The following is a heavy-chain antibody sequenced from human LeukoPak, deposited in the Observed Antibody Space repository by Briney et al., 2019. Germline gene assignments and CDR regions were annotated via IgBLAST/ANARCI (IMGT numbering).Heavy chain of an antibody. J-gene: IGHJ5*02. Sequence: SETLSLTCAAYGGSFSGYYWSWIRQPPGRGLEWIGEINHSGSTNYNPSLKSRVTISVDTSKNQFSLKLSSVTAADTAVYYCARGRGLYNWNYYWFDPWGQGTLVTVSS. CDR1: GGSFSGYY. V-gene: IGHV4-34*01. D-gene: IGHD1-7*01. CDR2: INHSGST. CDR3: ARGRGLYNWNYYWFDP.